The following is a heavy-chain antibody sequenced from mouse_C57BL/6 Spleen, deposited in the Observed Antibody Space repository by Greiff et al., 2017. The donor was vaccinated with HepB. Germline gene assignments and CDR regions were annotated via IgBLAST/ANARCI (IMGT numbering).Heavy chain of an antibody. D-gene: IGHD1-1*01. J-gene: IGHJ2*01. V-gene: IGHV5-17*01. CDR1: GFTFSDYG. CDR3: ARGGAYGSSYFDY. Sequence: EVKVVESGGGLVKPGGSLKLSCAASGFTFSDYGMHWVRQAPEKGLEWVAYISSGSSTIYYADTVKGRFTISRDNAKNTLFLQMTSLRSEDTAMYYCARGGAYGSSYFDYWGQGTTLTVSS. CDR2: ISSGSSTI.